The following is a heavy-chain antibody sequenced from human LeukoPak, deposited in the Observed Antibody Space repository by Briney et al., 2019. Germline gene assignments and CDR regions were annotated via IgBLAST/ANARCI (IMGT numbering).Heavy chain of an antibody. CDR2: IYYSGTT. CDR1: GNSISYSSYY. D-gene: IGHD2-2*01. CDR3: ARIGYCSSSSCLPERGYYYYGMDV. J-gene: IGHJ6*02. Sequence: SETLSLTCIVSGNSISYSSYYWGWIRQPPGKGLEWIGSIYYSGTTYYNPSLKSRVTISVDTSKNQFSLKLSSVTVADTAVFYCARIGYCSSSSCLPERGYYYYGMDVWGQGTTVTVSS. V-gene: IGHV4-39*01.